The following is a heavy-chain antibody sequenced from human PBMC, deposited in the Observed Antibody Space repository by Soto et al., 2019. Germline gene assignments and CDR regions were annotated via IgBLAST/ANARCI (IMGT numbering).Heavy chain of an antibody. J-gene: IGHJ4*02. D-gene: IGHD3-10*01. CDR1: GGSISSDDSY. CDR3: ARLYGSGSYYNGIGY. V-gene: IGHV4-30-4*01. Sequence: QVQLQESGPGLVKPSQTLSLTCTVSGGSISSDDSYWSWIRQPPGKALEWIGYIYRNGNTYYSVSLKSRLTISVDTSKNQFSLQLNSVTAADTAVYFCARLYGSGSYYNGIGYWGQGTLVTVSS. CDR2: IYRNGNT.